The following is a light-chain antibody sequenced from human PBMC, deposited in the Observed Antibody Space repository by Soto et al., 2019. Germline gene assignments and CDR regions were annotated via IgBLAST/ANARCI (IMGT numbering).Light chain of an antibody. Sequence: AIRMTQSPSSLSASTGDRVTITCRASQNVNTWLAWYQQKPGKAPKLLIYDAFSLQSGVPSRFSGSGSGTDFTLTISSLQPEDFATYYCLQDYNYPRTFGQGTKVDIK. CDR3: LQDYNYPRT. V-gene: IGKV1-6*01. CDR2: DAF. CDR1: QNVNTW. J-gene: IGKJ1*01.